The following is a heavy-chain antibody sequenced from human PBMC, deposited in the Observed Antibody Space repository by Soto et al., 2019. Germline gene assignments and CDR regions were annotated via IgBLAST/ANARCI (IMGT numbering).Heavy chain of an antibody. CDR3: AREQIAYCGGDCYSPSFDY. D-gene: IGHD2-21*02. J-gene: IGHJ4*02. CDR1: GGTFSSYA. CDR2: IIPIFGTA. Sequence: GASVKVSCKASGGTFSSYAISWVRQAPGQGLEWMGGIIPIFGTANYAQKFQGRVTITADESTSTAYMELSSLRSEDTAVYYCAREQIAYCGGDCYSPSFDYWGQGTLVTVSS. V-gene: IGHV1-69*13.